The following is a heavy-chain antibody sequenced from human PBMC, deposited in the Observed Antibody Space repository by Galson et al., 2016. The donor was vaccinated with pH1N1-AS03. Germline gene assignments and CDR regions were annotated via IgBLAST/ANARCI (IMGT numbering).Heavy chain of an antibody. J-gene: IGHJ4*02. Sequence: PALVKPTQTLTLTCAFSGFSLATSGVGVGWIRQPPGKALEWLALIYWDDDKLYNPSLKSRLTVTKDTSKNLVVLTLTDRDPVDTATYFCTRSRYYTTNLYYFDYWGQGTLVTVSS. CDR2: IYWDDDK. CDR1: GFSLATSGVG. CDR3: TRSRYYTTNLYYFDY. V-gene: IGHV2-5*02. D-gene: IGHD2-8*01.